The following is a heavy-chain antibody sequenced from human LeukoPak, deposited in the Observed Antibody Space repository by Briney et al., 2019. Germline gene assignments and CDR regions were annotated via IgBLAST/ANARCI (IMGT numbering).Heavy chain of an antibody. D-gene: IGHD3-10*01. CDR1: GGSISSYY. CDR2: IYYSGST. V-gene: IGHV4-59*01. CDR3: ARGESGGSGRYYFDY. J-gene: IGHJ4*02. Sequence: SETLSLTCTVSGGSISSYYWGWIRQPPGKGLEWIGYIYYSGSTNYNPSLKSRVTISVDTSKNQFSLKLSSVTAADTAVYYCARGESGGSGRYYFDYWGQGTLVTVSS.